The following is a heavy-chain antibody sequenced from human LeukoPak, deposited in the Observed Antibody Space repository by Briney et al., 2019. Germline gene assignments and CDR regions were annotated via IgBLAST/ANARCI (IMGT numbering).Heavy chain of an antibody. CDR1: GYTFTSYY. V-gene: IGHV1-46*01. CDR2: INPSGGST. D-gene: IGHD3-3*01. CDR3: ARGRDVPYDSVGRFDP. Sequence: ASVKVSCKASGYTFTSYYMHWVRQAPGQGLEWMVIINPSGGSTSYAQKFQGRVTMTRDTSTSTVYMELSSLRSEDTAVYYCARGRDVPYDSVGRFDPWGQGTLVTVSS. J-gene: IGHJ5*02.